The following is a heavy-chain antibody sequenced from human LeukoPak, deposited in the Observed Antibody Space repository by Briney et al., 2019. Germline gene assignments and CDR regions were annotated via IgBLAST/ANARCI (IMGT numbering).Heavy chain of an antibody. CDR3: TRGYWYFDL. CDR2: IKQDGSEK. Sequence: GGSLRLSCAASAFTFTNYWMSWVRQVPGKGLEWVANIKQDGSEKYYVDSVKGRFTISRDNAKNSVYLQMNSLRAEDTAVYYCTRGYWYFDLWGRGTLVTVSS. V-gene: IGHV3-7*01. J-gene: IGHJ2*01. CDR1: AFTFTNYW.